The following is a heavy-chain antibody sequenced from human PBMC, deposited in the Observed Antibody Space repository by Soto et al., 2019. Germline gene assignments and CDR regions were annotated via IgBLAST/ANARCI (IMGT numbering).Heavy chain of an antibody. D-gene: IGHD3-22*01. J-gene: IGHJ4*02. Sequence: GGSLRLSCAASGFMLNNYAMSWVRQAPGKGLEWVSTVSVSGGTTYYADSLKGRFTISRDNSKKTVYLQMSRLRADDTAIYYCAKGLYYYDSSGYRLFDYWGQGTLVTVSS. V-gene: IGHV3-23*01. CDR1: GFMLNNYA. CDR2: VSVSGGTT. CDR3: AKGLYYYDSSGYRLFDY.